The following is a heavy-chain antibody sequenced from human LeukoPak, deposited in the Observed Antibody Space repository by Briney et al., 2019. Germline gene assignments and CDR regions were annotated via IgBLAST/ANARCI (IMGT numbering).Heavy chain of an antibody. V-gene: IGHV3-23*01. CDR1: GFTFSSYA. CDR2: ISGSGGST. J-gene: IGHJ4*02. Sequence: GVSLRLSCAASGFTFSSYAMSWVRQAPGKGLEWVSAISGSGGSTYYADSVKGRFTISRDNSKNTLYLQMNSLRAEDTAVYYCAKVEQWLGASGSGIDYWGQGTLVTVSS. D-gene: IGHD6-19*01. CDR3: AKVEQWLGASGSGIDY.